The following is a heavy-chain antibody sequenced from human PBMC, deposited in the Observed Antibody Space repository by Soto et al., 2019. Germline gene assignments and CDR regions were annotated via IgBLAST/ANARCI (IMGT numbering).Heavy chain of an antibody. CDR3: ARGREHRPLRFLGWLPPQCMDV. D-gene: IGHD3-3*01. Sequence: PSETLSLTCAVYGGSFSGYYWSWIRQPPGKGLEWIGEINHSGSTNYNPSLKSRVTISVDTSKNQFSLKLSSVTAADTAVYYCARGREHRPLRFLGWLPPQCMDVWGQGTTVTVSS. CDR2: INHSGST. V-gene: IGHV4-34*01. J-gene: IGHJ6*02. CDR1: GGSFSGYY.